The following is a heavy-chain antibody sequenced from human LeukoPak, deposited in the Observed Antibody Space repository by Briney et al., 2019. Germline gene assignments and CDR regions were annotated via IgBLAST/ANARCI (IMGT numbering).Heavy chain of an antibody. Sequence: GGSLRLSCAASGFTFTNYNIDWVRQAPGKGLEWVSAISGSGGSTYYADSVKGRFTISRDNSKNTLYLQMNSLRAEDTAVYYCAKDGRVTYYYDSSGYYSPWGQGTLVTVSS. CDR1: GFTFTNYN. CDR2: ISGSGGST. D-gene: IGHD3-22*01. J-gene: IGHJ5*02. CDR3: AKDGRVTYYYDSSGYYSP. V-gene: IGHV3-23*01.